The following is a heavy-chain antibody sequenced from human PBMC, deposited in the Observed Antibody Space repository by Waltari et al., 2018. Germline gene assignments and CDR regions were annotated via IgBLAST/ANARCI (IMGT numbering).Heavy chain of an antibody. J-gene: IGHJ4*02. V-gene: IGHV4-39*01. CDR3: VRQRSADFWSGYFDL. Sequence: QAQLQELGPGQVQPSETLSFRCAVSGDSISPSTFYWGWVRQPPGKGLEWVGSVYYNGYKFYNPSLKSRLTLSMDTSNNHFSLSLTSVTAADTAIYYCVRQRSADFWSGYFDLWGQGTLVTVSS. CDR1: GDSISPSTFY. D-gene: IGHD3-3*01. CDR2: VYYNGYK.